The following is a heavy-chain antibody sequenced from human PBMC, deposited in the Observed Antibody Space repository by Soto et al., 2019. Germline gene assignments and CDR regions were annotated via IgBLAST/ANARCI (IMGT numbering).Heavy chain of an antibody. Sequence: EVQLVESGGGLVQPGGSLRLSCAASGFTFSSYSMNWVRQAPGKGLEWVSYISSSSTIYYADSVKGRFTISRDNAKNSLYLQMNSLRDEDTAVYYCARDTSGYDSAFVYYYGMDVWGQGTTVTVSS. CDR2: ISSSSTI. CDR3: ARDTSGYDSAFVYYYGMDV. CDR1: GFTFSSYS. D-gene: IGHD5-12*01. J-gene: IGHJ6*02. V-gene: IGHV3-48*02.